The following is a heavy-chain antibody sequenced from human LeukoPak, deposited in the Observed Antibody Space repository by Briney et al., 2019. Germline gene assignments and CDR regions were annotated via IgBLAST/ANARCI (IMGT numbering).Heavy chain of an antibody. CDR1: GYTFTSYY. V-gene: IGHV1-46*01. CDR3: ASEYYDSSGSNEAFDY. CDR2: INPSGGST. Sequence: ASVEVSCKASGYTFTSYYMHWVRQAPGQGLEWMGIINPSGGSTSYAQKFQGRVTMTRDTSTSTVYMELSSLRSEDTAVYYCASEYYDSSGSNEAFDYWGQGTLVTVSS. J-gene: IGHJ4*02. D-gene: IGHD3-22*01.